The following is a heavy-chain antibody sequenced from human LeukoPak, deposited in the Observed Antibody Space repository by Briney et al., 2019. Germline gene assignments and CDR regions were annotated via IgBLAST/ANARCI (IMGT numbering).Heavy chain of an antibody. V-gene: IGHV3-74*01. Sequence: GGSLRLSCAASGFTFSSYWMHWVRQAPGKGLVWVSRINSDGSSTSYADSVKGRFTISRDNAKNTLYLQMNSLRAEDTAVYYCARDFRPELDIVVVVAATGWFDPWGQGTLVTVSS. CDR3: ARDFRPELDIVVVVAATGWFDP. J-gene: IGHJ5*02. CDR1: GFTFSSYW. D-gene: IGHD2-15*01. CDR2: INSDGSST.